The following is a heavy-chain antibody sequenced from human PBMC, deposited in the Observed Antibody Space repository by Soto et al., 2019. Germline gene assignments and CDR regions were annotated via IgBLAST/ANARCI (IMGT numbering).Heavy chain of an antibody. D-gene: IGHD3-16*01. CDR1: GGSISSSSYY. Sequence: QLQLQESGPGLVKPSETLSLTCTVSGGSISSSSYYWGWIRQPPGKGLEWIGSIYYSGSTYYNPSLKSRVTIYVDTSRIQFSLQLSSVMAADTAVYYCASKTGQHYDYGTPPNDAFDIWGQVTMVTVSS. CDR3: ASKTGQHYDYGTPPNDAFDI. CDR2: IYYSGST. V-gene: IGHV4-39*01. J-gene: IGHJ3*02.